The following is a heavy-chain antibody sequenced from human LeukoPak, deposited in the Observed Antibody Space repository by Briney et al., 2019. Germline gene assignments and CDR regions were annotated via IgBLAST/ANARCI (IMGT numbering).Heavy chain of an antibody. CDR2: ISSSGGNT. CDR3: AKKTPGYFPFDY. CDR1: GFTFSTYA. D-gene: IGHD3-9*01. J-gene: IGHJ4*02. V-gene: IGHV3-23*01. Sequence: GGSLRLSCAASGFTFSTYAMGWVRQAPGKGLDWVSAISSSGGNTYYADSVKGRFTISRDNSKNTLSLQMNSLRAEDTAVYYCAKKTPGYFPFDYWGQGTLVTVSS.